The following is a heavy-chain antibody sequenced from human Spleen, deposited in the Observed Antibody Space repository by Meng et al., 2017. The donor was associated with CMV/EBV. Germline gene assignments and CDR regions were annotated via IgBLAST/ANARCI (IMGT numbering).Heavy chain of an antibody. D-gene: IGHD3-3*01. CDR3: ARDSDSVRYYDFWSGYYGMDV. Sequence: GESLKISCVASGVTFSSYEMNWVRQAPGKGLEFVSYISSSGSIRYYADSVKGRFTISRDNAKKSLYLQMNSLRAEDTAVYYCARDSDSVRYYDFWSGYYGMDVWGQGTTVTVSS. J-gene: IGHJ6*02. V-gene: IGHV3-48*03. CDR1: GVTFSSYE. CDR2: ISSSGSIR.